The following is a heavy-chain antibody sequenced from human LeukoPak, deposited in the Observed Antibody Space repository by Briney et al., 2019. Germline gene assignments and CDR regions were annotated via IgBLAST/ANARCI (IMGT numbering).Heavy chain of an antibody. V-gene: IGHV4-59*08. Sequence: SETLSLTCTVSGGSISICCWSWILQPPGKGLEWIGYVYYSGSTNYNPSLKSRVTISLDTSKNQFSLKLSSVTAADTALYYCARCYLAGSCGYYFDYWGQGTLVTVSS. J-gene: IGHJ4*02. CDR1: GGSISICC. CDR2: VYYSGST. CDR3: ARCYLAGSCGYYFDY. D-gene: IGHD5-18*01.